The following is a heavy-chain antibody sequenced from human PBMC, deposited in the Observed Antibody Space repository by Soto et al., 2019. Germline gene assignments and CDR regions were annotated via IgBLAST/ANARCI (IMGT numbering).Heavy chain of an antibody. CDR3: ARVEYYFDY. Sequence: SETLSLTCTVSGGSISSYYWSWIRQPPGKGLEWIGYIYYSGSTNYNPSLKSRVTISVDTSKNQFSLKLSSVTAADTAVYYCARVEYYFDYWGQGTLVTVSS. CDR2: IYYSGST. J-gene: IGHJ4*02. CDR1: GGSISSYY. V-gene: IGHV4-59*01.